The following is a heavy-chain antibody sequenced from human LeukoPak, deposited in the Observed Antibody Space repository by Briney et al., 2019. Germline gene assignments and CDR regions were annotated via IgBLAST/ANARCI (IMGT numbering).Heavy chain of an antibody. CDR1: GYTFTSYY. J-gene: IGHJ6*03. CDR3: ARVGDIVVVPAAHKGRLLGYYMDV. CDR2: INPSGGST. D-gene: IGHD2-2*01. V-gene: IGHV1-46*01. Sequence: ASVKVSCKASGYTFTSYYMHWVRQAPGQGLEWMGIINPSGGSTSYAQKFQGRVTMTRDTSISTAYMELSRLRSDDTAVYYCARVGDIVVVPAAHKGRLLGYYMDVWGKGTTVTVSS.